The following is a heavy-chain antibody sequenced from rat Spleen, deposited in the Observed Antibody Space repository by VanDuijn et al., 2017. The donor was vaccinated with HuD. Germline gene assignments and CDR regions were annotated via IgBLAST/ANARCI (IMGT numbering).Heavy chain of an antibody. V-gene: IGHV5-20*01. CDR2: ISYDGGTT. CDR3: TNYLDY. Sequence: EVQLVESGGGLVQPGRSMKLSCAASGFTFSNCDMAWVRQAPTKGLEWVASISYDGGTTYYRDSVKGRFTISRDNAKRTLYLQMDSLRSEDTATYYCTNYLDYWGQGVMVTVSS. J-gene: IGHJ2*01. CDR1: GFTFSNCD.